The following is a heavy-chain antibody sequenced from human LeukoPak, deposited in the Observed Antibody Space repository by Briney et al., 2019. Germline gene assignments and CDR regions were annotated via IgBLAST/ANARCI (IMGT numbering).Heavy chain of an antibody. CDR2: IYYSGST. V-gene: IGHV4-59*01. Sequence: PSETLPVTCIATGGSISSYYWNWIRQPPGNGLHSIGYIYYSGSTNYNPSLKSRVTISVDTSKNQFSLKLSSVTAADTAVYYCARGGWYPESFQHWGQGALVTVSS. CDR3: ARGGWYPESFQH. J-gene: IGHJ1*01. D-gene: IGHD6-19*01. CDR1: GGSISSYY.